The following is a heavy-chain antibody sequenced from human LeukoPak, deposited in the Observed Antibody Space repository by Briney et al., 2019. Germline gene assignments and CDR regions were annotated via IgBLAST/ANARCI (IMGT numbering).Heavy chain of an antibody. J-gene: IGHJ5*02. CDR3: ARGRQDYFQYNWFDP. CDR1: GDSISSFY. D-gene: IGHD2/OR15-2a*01. CDR2: INHSGST. Sequence: SETLSLTCTVSGDSISSFYWSWVRQPPGKGLEWIGEINHSGSTNYNPSLKSRVTISVDTSKNQFSLKLSSVTAADTAVYYCARGRQDYFQYNWFDPWGQGTLVTVSS. V-gene: IGHV4-34*01.